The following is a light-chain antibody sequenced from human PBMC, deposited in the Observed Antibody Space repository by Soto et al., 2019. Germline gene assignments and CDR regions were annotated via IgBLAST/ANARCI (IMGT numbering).Light chain of an antibody. Sequence: EIVLTQSPATLSLSPGDRATLSCRASQSVSSYLAWYQQKPGQAHRLLIYDASNRATGIPARFSGSGSGTDFTLTISSLAPEDFAVYYCQQRRKWPPNFGGGNKVEIK. CDR1: QSVSSY. CDR2: DAS. CDR3: QQRRKWPPN. V-gene: IGKV3-11*01. J-gene: IGKJ4*01.